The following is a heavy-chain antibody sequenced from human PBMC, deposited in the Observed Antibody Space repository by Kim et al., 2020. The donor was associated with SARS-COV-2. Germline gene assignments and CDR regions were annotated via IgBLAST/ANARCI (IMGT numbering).Heavy chain of an antibody. J-gene: IGHJ3*02. CDR2: INPSGGST. Sequence: ASVKVSCKASGYTFTSYYMHWVRQAPGQGLEWMGIINPSGGSTRYAQKFQGRDTMTRDTSTSTVYMELSSLRSEDTAVYYCARSRGHYDILTGYYSVSNDAFDIWGQGTMVTVSS. V-gene: IGHV1-46*01. CDR3: ARSRGHYDILTGYYSVSNDAFDI. CDR1: GYTFTSYY. D-gene: IGHD3-9*01.